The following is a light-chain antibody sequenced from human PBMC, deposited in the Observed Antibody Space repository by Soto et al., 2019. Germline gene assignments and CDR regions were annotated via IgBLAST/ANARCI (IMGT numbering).Light chain of an antibody. V-gene: IGKV3-20*01. CDR3: QHYGRSPLMYT. Sequence: EIVSTQSPGTLSLSPGERVTLSCRASQSLTTNYLAWYQQKPGQAPRLLIYGASNRATGVPDRFSGSGSGTDFTLTITRLEPEDFAVYYCQHYGRSPLMYTFGQGTKLGVK. CDR2: GAS. CDR1: QSLTTNY. J-gene: IGKJ2*01.